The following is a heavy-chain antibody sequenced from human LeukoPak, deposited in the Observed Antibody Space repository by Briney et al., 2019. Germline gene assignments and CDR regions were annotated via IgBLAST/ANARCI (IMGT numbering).Heavy chain of an antibody. Sequence: PGGSLRLSCAASGFTFSSYAMSWVRQAPGKGLEWVANIKQDGSEKYYVDSVKGRFTISRDNAKNSLYLQMNSLRAEDTAVYYCATYDSSGYYYSSRSEYFQHWGQGTLVTVSS. V-gene: IGHV3-7*01. D-gene: IGHD3-22*01. CDR3: ATYDSSGYYYSSRSEYFQH. J-gene: IGHJ1*01. CDR1: GFTFSSYA. CDR2: IKQDGSEK.